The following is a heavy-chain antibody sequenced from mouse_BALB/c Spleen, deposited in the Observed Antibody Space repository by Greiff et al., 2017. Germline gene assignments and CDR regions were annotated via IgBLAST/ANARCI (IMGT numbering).Heavy chain of an antibody. CDR1: CYSTTSDYA. D-gene: IGHD2-3*01. J-gene: IGHJ1*01. CDR3: GRGLLQCFDV. Sequence: VQLKESGPGLVKPPQSLSLSSTVTCYSTTSDYAWNWIRQCPGNKLEWMGYISSSGSTSYNPSLKRRIPITRDTSKNQFFLQLNSMTTEDTAPYYCGRGLLQCFDVWGAGTTVTVSS. V-gene: IGHV3-2*02. CDR2: ISSSGST.